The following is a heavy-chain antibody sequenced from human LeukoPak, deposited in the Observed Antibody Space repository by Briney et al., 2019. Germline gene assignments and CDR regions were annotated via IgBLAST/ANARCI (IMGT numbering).Heavy chain of an antibody. J-gene: IGHJ6*02. CDR1: GGSISSYY. CDR2: IYYSGST. D-gene: IGHD6-6*01. V-gene: IGHV4-59*01. Sequence: SETLSLTCTVSGGSISSYYWSWIRQPPGKGLEWIGYIYYSGSTNYNPSLKSRVTISVDTSKNQFSLKLSSVTAADTAVYYCARDGSAYPYYYYGMDVWGQGTTVTVSS. CDR3: ARDGSAYPYYYYGMDV.